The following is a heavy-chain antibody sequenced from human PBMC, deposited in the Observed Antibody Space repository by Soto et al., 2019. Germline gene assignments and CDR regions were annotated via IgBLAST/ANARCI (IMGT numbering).Heavy chain of an antibody. CDR2: ISYDGIKK. CDR1: GFTFRTYD. CDR3: AKSTYYYDNYGYYYYYGMDV. Sequence: GGSLRLSCAASGFTFRTYDMHWVRQAPGKGLEWVAFISYDGIKKYYADSVKGRFTISRDNSKNTLYLQMNSLRAEDTAVFYCAKSTYYYDNYGYYYYYGMDVWGQGTTVTVSS. J-gene: IGHJ6*02. D-gene: IGHD3-22*01. V-gene: IGHV3-30*18.